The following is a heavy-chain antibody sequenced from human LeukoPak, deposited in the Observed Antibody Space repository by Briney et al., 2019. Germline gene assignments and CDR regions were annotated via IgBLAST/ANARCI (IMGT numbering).Heavy chain of an antibody. V-gene: IGHV3-21*04. CDR1: GFTFSSYS. CDR3: AKDLRGYYGSGSYYFNWFDP. CDR2: ISSSSSYI. J-gene: IGHJ5*02. Sequence: GGSLRLSCAASGFTFSSYSMNWVRQAPGKGLEWVSSISSSSSYIYYADSVKGRFTISRDNAKNSLYLQMNSLRAEDTAVYYCAKDLRGYYGSGSYYFNWFDPWGQGTLVTVSS. D-gene: IGHD3-10*01.